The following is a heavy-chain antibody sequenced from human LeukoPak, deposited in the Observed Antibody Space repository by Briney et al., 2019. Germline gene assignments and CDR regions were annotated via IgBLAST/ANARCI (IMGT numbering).Heavy chain of an antibody. D-gene: IGHD2-2*02. V-gene: IGHV1-69*04. CDR3: AGVYGNWFDP. CDR2: IIPILGIA. CDR1: GGTFSSYA. Sequence: SVKVSCKASGGTFSSYAISWVRQAPVQGLEWMGRIIPILGIANYAQKFQGRVTITADKSTSTAYMELSSLRSEDTAVYYCAGVYGNWFDPWGQGTLVTVSS. J-gene: IGHJ5*02.